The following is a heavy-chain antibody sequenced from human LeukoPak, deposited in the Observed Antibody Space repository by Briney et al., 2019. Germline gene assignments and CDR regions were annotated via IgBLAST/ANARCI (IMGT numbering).Heavy chain of an antibody. V-gene: IGHV1-69*13. Sequence: GASVKVSCKASGGTFISYAISWVRQAPGQGLEWMGGIVPILGTANYAQKFQGRVTITADESTSTAYMELSSLRSEDTAVYYCARGPDITIFGVVITNYYYYYGMDVWGQGTTVTVSS. J-gene: IGHJ6*02. D-gene: IGHD3-3*01. CDR3: ARGPDITIFGVVITNYYYYYGMDV. CDR2: IVPILGTA. CDR1: GGTFISYA.